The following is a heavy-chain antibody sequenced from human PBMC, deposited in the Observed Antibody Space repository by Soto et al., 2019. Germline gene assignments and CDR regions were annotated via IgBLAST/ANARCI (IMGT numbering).Heavy chain of an antibody. CDR1: GGSFSGYY. Sequence: SETLSLTCAVYGGSFSGYYWSWIRQPPGKGLEWIGEINHSGSTNYNPSLKSRVTISVDTSKNQFSLKLSSVTAADTAVYYCARDYYYGSGSYNRYYYYGMDVWGQGTTVTVSS. V-gene: IGHV4-34*01. CDR2: INHSGST. CDR3: ARDYYYGSGSYNRYYYYGMDV. J-gene: IGHJ6*02. D-gene: IGHD3-10*01.